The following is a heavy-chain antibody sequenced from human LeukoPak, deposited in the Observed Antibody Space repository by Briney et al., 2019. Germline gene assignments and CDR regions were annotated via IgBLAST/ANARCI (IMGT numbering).Heavy chain of an antibody. V-gene: IGHV1-18*01. J-gene: IGHJ6*02. CDR1: GDTFINYG. CDR3: GRGPKAGGPHHDMDV. D-gene: IGHD2-15*01. CDR2: INTYNADT. Sequence: ASVRVSCMASGDTFINYGLTWVRQAPGQGVERVGWINTYNADTNYAQNLQRRVTMTTDTSTSTAYKELRSLRSDDSAVYYCGRGPKAGGPHHDMDVWGRGTTVTVSS.